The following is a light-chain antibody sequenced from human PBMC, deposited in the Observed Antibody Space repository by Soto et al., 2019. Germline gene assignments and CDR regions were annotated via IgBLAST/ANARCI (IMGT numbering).Light chain of an antibody. CDR1: SGHSSYI. Sequence: QAVVTQSSSASASLGSSVKLTCTLSSGHSSYIIAWHQQQPGKAPRYLMKLEGSGSYKKGSGVPDRFSGSSSGADRYLTXXXXXXEDEADYYCETWDSNIHVFGTGTKVTVL. J-gene: IGLJ1*01. CDR2: LEGSGSY. V-gene: IGLV4-60*03. CDR3: ETWDSNIHV.